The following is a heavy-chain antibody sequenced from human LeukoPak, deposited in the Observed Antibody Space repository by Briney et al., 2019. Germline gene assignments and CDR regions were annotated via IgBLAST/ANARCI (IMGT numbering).Heavy chain of an antibody. V-gene: IGHV3-23*01. Sequence: GGSLRLSCAASGFTFSNYAMTWVRQTPGKGLECVSAITGGGDTHYADSVKGRFTVSRDNSENTLYMQMNSLRAEDTAVYYCAKCAAGGGRCYGWNWGQGTLVTVSS. CDR3: AKCAAGGGRCYGWN. CDR2: ITGGGDT. D-gene: IGHD2-15*01. CDR1: GFTFSNYA. J-gene: IGHJ4*02.